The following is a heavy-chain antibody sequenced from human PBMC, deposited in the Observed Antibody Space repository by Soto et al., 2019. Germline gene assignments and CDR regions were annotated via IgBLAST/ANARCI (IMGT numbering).Heavy chain of an antibody. Sequence: SETLSLTCSVSGAALNSGNYYWSWIRQVPGKGLEWIGHIYVTGAVDYNPSLRDRITISQDTSERQFSLNLRLVTAADTAVYYCARLRIATNNYKWFDPWGQGPLVTVSS. D-gene: IGHD2-21*01. CDR1: GAALNSGNYY. CDR3: ARLRIATNNYKWFDP. CDR2: IYVTGAV. V-gene: IGHV4-31*03. J-gene: IGHJ5*02.